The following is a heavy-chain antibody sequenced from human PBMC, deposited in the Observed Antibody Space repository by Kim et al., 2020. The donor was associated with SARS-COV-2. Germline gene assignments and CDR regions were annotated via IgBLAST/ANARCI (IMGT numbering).Heavy chain of an antibody. D-gene: IGHD3-10*01. CDR1: GLTFSSYW. CDR2: IKSDGSSA. J-gene: IGHJ6*02. V-gene: IGHV3-74*03. CDR3: ARGNYHGMDV. Sequence: GGSLRLSCAASGLTFSSYWMHWVRQAPGKGLVWVSRIKSDGSSAYADSVKGRFTISRDNAKNTLYLQMNSLRAEDTAVYYCARGNYHGMDVWGHGTT.